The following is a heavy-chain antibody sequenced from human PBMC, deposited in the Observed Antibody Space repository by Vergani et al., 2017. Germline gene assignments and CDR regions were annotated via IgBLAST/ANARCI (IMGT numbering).Heavy chain of an antibody. CDR3: AADEGPGIEGARGYYYGMDV. V-gene: IGHV1-58*01. Sequence: QMQLVQSGPEVKKPGTSVKVSCKASGFTFTSSAVQWVRQARGQRLEWIGWIVVGSGNTNYAQKFQERVTITRDMSTSTAYMELSSLRSEDTAVYYCAADEGPGIEGARGYYYGMDVWGQGTTVTVSS. D-gene: IGHD1-26*01. CDR1: GFTFTSSA. J-gene: IGHJ6*02. CDR2: IVVGSGNT.